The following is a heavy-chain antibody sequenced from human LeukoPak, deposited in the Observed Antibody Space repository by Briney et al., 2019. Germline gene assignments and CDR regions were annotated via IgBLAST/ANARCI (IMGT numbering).Heavy chain of an antibody. CDR1: GFTFSSYG. CDR2: ISYDGSNK. CDR3: AKSRGILTGYHLFDY. Sequence: SGGSLRLSCAASGFTFSSYGMHWVRQAPGKGLEWVAVISYDGSNKYYADSVKGRFTISRDNSKNTLYLQMNSLRAEDTAVYYCAKSRGILTGYHLFDYWGQGTLVTVSS. J-gene: IGHJ4*02. D-gene: IGHD3-9*01. V-gene: IGHV3-30*18.